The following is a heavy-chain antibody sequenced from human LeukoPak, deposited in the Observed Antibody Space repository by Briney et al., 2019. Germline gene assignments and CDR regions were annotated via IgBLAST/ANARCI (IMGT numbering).Heavy chain of an antibody. CDR2: ISHDGSNK. CDR1: GFTFSSYG. V-gene: IGHV3-30*18. D-gene: IGHD3-3*01. Sequence: GGSLRLSCAASGFTFSSYGMHWVRQAPGKGLEWVAVISHDGSNKYYADSVKGRFTISRDNSKNTLYLQMNSLRAEDTAVYYCAKEKAYDFWSGYLVYWGQGTLVTVSS. J-gene: IGHJ4*02. CDR3: AKEKAYDFWSGYLVY.